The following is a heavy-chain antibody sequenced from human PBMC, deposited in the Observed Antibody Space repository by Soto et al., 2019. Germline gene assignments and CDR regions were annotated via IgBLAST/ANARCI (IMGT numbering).Heavy chain of an antibody. Sequence: SVKVSCKASGGTFSSDAISWVRQAPGQGLEWMGGIITGNGDTKSSQNFQGRLTVTRDTSASTVYMELSSLTSDDTAVYYCAREGGCFDGVCIESDYFDYWGQGALVTVSS. CDR3: AREGGCFDGVCIESDYFDY. D-gene: IGHD2-8*01. CDR1: GGTFSSDA. J-gene: IGHJ4*02. V-gene: IGHV1-3*04. CDR2: IITGNGDT.